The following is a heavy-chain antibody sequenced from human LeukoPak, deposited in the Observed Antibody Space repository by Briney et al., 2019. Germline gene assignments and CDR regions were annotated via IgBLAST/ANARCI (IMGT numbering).Heavy chain of an antibody. V-gene: IGHV1-18*01. J-gene: IGHJ4*02. D-gene: IGHD2-2*01. CDR1: GYTFASYG. CDR3: ARDAVVVPAAQLLDY. Sequence: ASVKVSCKASGYTFASYGISWVRQAPGQGLEWMGWISAYNGNTNYAQKLQGRVTMTRDTSTSTVYMELSSLRSEDTAVYYCARDAVVVPAAQLLDYWGQGTLVTVSS. CDR2: ISAYNGNT.